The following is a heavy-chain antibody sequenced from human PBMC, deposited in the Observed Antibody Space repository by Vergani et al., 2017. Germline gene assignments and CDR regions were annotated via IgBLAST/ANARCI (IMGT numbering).Heavy chain of an antibody. CDR1: GYTFTSYG. Sequence: QVQLVQSGAEVKKPGASVKVSCKASGYTFTSYGITWVRQAPGQRLEWMGWISAYNGNTNYAQKLQGRVTMTTDTSASTAYMELRSLRSDDTAVYYCARYYGSWTSNWYFDLWGRGTLVTVSS. CDR3: ARYYGSWTSNWYFDL. J-gene: IGHJ2*01. D-gene: IGHD3/OR15-3a*01. CDR2: ISAYNGNT. V-gene: IGHV1-18*01.